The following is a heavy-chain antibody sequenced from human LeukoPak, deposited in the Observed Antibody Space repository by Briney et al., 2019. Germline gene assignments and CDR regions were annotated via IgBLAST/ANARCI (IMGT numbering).Heavy chain of an antibody. V-gene: IGHV4-38-2*02. CDR2: IYRSGST. J-gene: IGHJ4*02. Sequence: SETLSLTCTVSGYSISSGYYWVWIRPPPGKGLEWIGSIYRSGSTNYNPSLKSRVTISIDTSNNQFSLKLTSVTAADTAVYYCARTNYDYVWGSYRPGENYFDYWGQGTLVTVSS. D-gene: IGHD3-16*02. CDR1: GYSISSGYY. CDR3: ARTNYDYVWGSYRPGENYFDY.